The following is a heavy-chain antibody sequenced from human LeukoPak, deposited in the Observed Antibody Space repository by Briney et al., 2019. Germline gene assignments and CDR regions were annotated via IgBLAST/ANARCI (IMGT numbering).Heavy chain of an antibody. Sequence: PGGSLRLSCAVSGFTVSSNYMSRVRQAPGQGLEWVSVIYSGGSTYYTDSVTGRFTISRDNSKNTLYLQMNSLRAEDTAVYYCARQSLWFGELNDAFDIWGQGTMVTVSS. CDR2: IYSGGST. CDR3: ARQSLWFGELNDAFDI. J-gene: IGHJ3*02. V-gene: IGHV3-53*01. CDR1: GFTVSSNY. D-gene: IGHD3-10*01.